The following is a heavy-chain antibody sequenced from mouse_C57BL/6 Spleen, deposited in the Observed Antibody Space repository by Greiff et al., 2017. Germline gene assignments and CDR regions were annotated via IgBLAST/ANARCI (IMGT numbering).Heavy chain of an antibody. Sequence: QVQLQQPGAELVKPGASVKMSCKASGYTFPSYWITWVKQRPGQGLEWIGDIYPGSGSTNSNEKFKSKATLTVGPSSITAYMQLSSLTSEDSAVYYCARMGLDGSSYVDYWGQGTTLTVSS. CDR2: IYPGSGST. V-gene: IGHV1-55*01. CDR1: GYTFPSYW. J-gene: IGHJ2*01. CDR3: ARMGLDGSSYVDY. D-gene: IGHD1-1*01.